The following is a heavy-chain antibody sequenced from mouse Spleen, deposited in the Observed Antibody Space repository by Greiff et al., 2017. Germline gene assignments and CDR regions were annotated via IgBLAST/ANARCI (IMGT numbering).Heavy chain of an antibody. CDR1: GYTFTDYA. Sequence: VKLVESGAELVRPGVSVKISCKGSGYTFTDYAMHWVKQSHAKSLEWIGVISTYYGDASYNQKFKGKATMTVDKSSSTAYMELARLTSEDSAIYYCARTSVNYAMDYWGQGTSVTVSS. D-gene: IGHD2-5*01. V-gene: IGHV1S137*01. J-gene: IGHJ4*01. CDR3: ARTSVNYAMDY. CDR2: ISTYYGDA.